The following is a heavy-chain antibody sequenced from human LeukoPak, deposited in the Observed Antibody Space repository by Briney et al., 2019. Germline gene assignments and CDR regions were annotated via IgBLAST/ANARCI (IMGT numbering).Heavy chain of an antibody. CDR3: AKEGDYYGSGSYSRWGDY. Sequence: PGGSLRLSCAASGFTFRSYDMHWVRQAPGKGLEWVAVIRYDGSNKYYGDSVEGRFTISRDNSKNTLFLHMNSLRTEDTAVYYCAKEGDYYGSGSYSRWGDYWGQGTLVTVSS. J-gene: IGHJ4*02. D-gene: IGHD3-10*01. CDR2: IRYDGSNK. CDR1: GFTFRSYD. V-gene: IGHV3-30*02.